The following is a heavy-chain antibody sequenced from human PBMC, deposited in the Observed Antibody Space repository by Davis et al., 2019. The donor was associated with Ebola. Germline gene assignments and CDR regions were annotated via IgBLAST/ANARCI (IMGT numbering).Heavy chain of an antibody. D-gene: IGHD3-22*01. CDR2: IYYTGST. V-gene: IGHV4-34*01. Sequence: SETLSLTCAVYGGSFNGYYWSWIRQPPGKGLEWIGSIYYTGSTFYNPSLKSRVGISVDTSKNQFSLKLTSVTAADTAMYHCARQTYFYDRNGHSRAFQEWGQGTLVTVSS. CDR3: ARQTYFYDRNGHSRAFQE. CDR1: GGSFNGYY. J-gene: IGHJ1*01.